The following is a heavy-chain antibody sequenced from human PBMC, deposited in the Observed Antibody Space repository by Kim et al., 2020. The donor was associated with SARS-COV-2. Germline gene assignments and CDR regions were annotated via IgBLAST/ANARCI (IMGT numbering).Heavy chain of an antibody. Sequence: GGSLRLSCAASGFPFSSYAMSWVRQAPGKGLEWVSAISGSGGSTYYADSVKGRFTISRDNSKNTLYLQMNSLRAEDTAVYYCAKAGSRKLFRGDYVWGSYRYTPNYYGMDVWGQGTTVTVSS. CDR2: ISGSGGST. J-gene: IGHJ6*02. CDR3: AKAGSRKLFRGDYVWGSYRYTPNYYGMDV. D-gene: IGHD3-16*02. CDR1: GFPFSSYA. V-gene: IGHV3-23*01.